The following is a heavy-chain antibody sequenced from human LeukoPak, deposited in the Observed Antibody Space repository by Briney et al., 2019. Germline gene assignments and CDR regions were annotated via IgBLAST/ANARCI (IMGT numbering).Heavy chain of an antibody. Sequence: AASVKVSCKVSGYTLTELSMHWVRQAPGKGLEWMGGFDPEDGETIYAQKFQGRVTMTEDTSTDTAYMELSSLRSEDTAVYYCARDLRYSSGWSASGMDVWGKGTTVTISS. V-gene: IGHV1-24*01. CDR2: FDPEDGET. J-gene: IGHJ6*03. CDR3: ARDLRYSSGWSASGMDV. D-gene: IGHD6-19*01. CDR1: GYTLTELS.